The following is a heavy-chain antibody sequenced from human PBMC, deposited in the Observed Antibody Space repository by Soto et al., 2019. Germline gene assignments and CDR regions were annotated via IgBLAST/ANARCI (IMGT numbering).Heavy chain of an antibody. CDR3: ARLSYGDPYFDY. V-gene: IGHV5-10-1*01. D-gene: IGHD4-17*01. CDR1: GYSFTSYL. CDR2: IDPSDSYT. Sequence: GESLKLSCKGSGYSFTSYLISWVRQMPGKGLEWIGRIDPSDSYTNYSPSFQGHVTISADKSISTAYLQWSSLKASDTAMYYCARLSYGDPYFDYWGQGTLVTFSS. J-gene: IGHJ4*02.